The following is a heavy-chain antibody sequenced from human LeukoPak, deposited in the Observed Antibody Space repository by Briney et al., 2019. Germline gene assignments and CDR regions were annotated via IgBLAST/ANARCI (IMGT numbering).Heavy chain of an antibody. Sequence: PGGSLRLSCAASGFTFSSYSMNWVRQAPGKGLEWVSSISSSSSYIYYADSVKGRFTISRDNAKNSLYLQMNSLRAEDTAVYYCARAKKKNGYFDWLLNPWGQGTLVTVSS. CDR2: ISSSSSYI. J-gene: IGHJ5*02. D-gene: IGHD3-9*01. V-gene: IGHV3-21*01. CDR3: ARAKKKNGYFDWLLNP. CDR1: GFTFSSYS.